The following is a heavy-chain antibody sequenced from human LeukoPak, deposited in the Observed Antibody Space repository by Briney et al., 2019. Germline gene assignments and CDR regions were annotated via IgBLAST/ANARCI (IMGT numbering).Heavy chain of an antibody. CDR2: INPNSGGT. D-gene: IGHD3-22*01. J-gene: IGHJ6*04. Sequence: ASVKVSCKASGYTFTGYYMHWVRQAPGQGLEWMGWINPNSGGTNYAQKFQGRVTMTRDTSISTAYMELSRLRSDDTAVYYCARDRHYYDSSGFLDVWGKGTTVTISS. CDR1: GYTFTGYY. V-gene: IGHV1-2*02. CDR3: ARDRHYYDSSGFLDV.